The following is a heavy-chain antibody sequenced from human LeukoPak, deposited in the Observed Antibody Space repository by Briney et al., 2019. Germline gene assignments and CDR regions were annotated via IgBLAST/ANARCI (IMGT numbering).Heavy chain of an antibody. CDR3: ARRSGIAVAGAFDY. J-gene: IGHJ4*02. CDR1: RFTVSSNY. V-gene: IGHV3-66*04. D-gene: IGHD6-19*01. Sequence: GGSLRLSCAASRFTVSSNYMTWVRQAAGKGLEWVSVIYSGGSTYYADSVKGRFTISRDNSKNTLYLQMNSLRAEDTAVYYCARRSGIAVAGAFDYWGQGTLVTVSS. CDR2: IYSGGST.